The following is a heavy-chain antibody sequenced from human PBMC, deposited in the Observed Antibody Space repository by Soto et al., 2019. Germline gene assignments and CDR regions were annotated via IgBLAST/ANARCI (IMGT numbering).Heavy chain of an antibody. CDR2: IYYSGST. CDR3: ARAKGLLTVTTYWFAP. CDR1: GGSISSGDYY. D-gene: IGHD4-17*01. J-gene: IGHJ5*02. Sequence: SETLSLTCIVSGGSISSGDYYWSWVRQPPGKGLEWIGYIYYSGSTYYNPSLKSRVTISADTSKNQFSLKLSSVTAADTAVYYCARAKGLLTVTTYWFAPWGQGTLVTVSS. V-gene: IGHV4-30-4*01.